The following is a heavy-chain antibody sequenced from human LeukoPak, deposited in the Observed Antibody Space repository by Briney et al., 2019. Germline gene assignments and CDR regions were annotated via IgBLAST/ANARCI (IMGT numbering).Heavy chain of an antibody. Sequence: SVKVSCKASGYTFTSNYIHWVRQAPGQGLEWMGGIIPIFGTANYAQKFQGRVTITADESTSTAYMELSSLRSEDTAVYYCARDSSGWYPYWGQGTLVTVSS. CDR1: GYTFTSNY. CDR3: ARDSSGWYPY. J-gene: IGHJ4*02. D-gene: IGHD6-19*01. CDR2: IIPIFGTA. V-gene: IGHV1-69*13.